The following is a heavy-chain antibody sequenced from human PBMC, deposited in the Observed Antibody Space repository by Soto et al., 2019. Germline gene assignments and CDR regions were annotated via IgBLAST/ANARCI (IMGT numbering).Heavy chain of an antibody. J-gene: IGHJ6*02. CDR1: GFTFSNAW. V-gene: IGHV3-15*01. CDR3: AYYDFWSGFYYYYDMDV. CDR2: IKSKTDGGTT. Sequence: EVQLVESGGGLVKPGGSLRLSCAASGFTFSNAWMSWVRQAPGKGLEWVGRIKSKTDGGTTDYAAPVKGRFTISRDDSKNTLYLQMNSLKTEDTAVYYCAYYDFWSGFYYYYDMDVWGQGTTVTVSS. D-gene: IGHD3-3*01.